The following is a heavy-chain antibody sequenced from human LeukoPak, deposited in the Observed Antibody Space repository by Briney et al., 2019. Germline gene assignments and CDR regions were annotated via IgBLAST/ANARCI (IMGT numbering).Heavy chain of an antibody. V-gene: IGHV1-2*02. CDR1: GYTFTGYD. CDR3: ARDVTLRSRSSLIYFDY. J-gene: IGHJ4*02. D-gene: IGHD6-6*01. Sequence: GASVKVSCKASGYTFTGYDMHWVRQAPGQGLEWMGWINPNSGGTNYAQKFQGRVTMTRDTSISTAYMELSRLRSDDTAVYYCARDVTLRSRSSLIYFDYWGQGSLVTVSS. CDR2: INPNSGGT.